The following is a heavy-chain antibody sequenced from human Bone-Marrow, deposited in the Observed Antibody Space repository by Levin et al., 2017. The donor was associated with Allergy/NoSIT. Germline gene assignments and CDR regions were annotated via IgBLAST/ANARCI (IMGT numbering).Heavy chain of an antibody. J-gene: IGHJ6*02. D-gene: IGHD6-13*01. Sequence: GGSLRLSCAVFGFTFSSYSVTWVRQAPGKGLEWVSTISASGVRTSYADSVRGRFTVSRDNSKNTLYLQMNSLRAEDTAIYYCTRADSTATVDSLNYIRDVWGQGTTVTVSS. V-gene: IGHV3-23*01. CDR1: GFTFSSYS. CDR2: ISASGVRT. CDR3: TRADSTATVDSLNYIRDV.